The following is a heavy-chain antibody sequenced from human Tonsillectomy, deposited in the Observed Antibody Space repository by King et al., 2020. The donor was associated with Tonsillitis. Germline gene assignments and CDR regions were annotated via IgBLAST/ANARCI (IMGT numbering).Heavy chain of an antibody. J-gene: IGHJ4*02. D-gene: IGHD6-13*01. CDR3: ARSRGSSWANFDY. CDR2: IYPGDSDT. CDR1: GYSFTSYW. V-gene: IGHV5-51*01. Sequence: QLVQSGAEVKKPGESLKISCKGSGYSFTSYWIGWVRQMPGKGREWMGLIYPGDSDTRYSPSFQGQFTISAENAISTAYLQLSSLKASDTAMYYCARSRGSSWANFDYWGQGTLVTVSS.